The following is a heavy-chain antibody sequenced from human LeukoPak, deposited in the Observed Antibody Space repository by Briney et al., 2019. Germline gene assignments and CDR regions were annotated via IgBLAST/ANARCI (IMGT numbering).Heavy chain of an antibody. J-gene: IGHJ3*02. Sequence: SETLSLTCTVSGGSISSYYWSWIRQPPGKGLEWIGYIYYSGSTNYNPSLKSRVTISVDTSKNQFSLKLSSVTAADTAVYYCARLWSGYTDAFDIWGQGTMVTVSS. V-gene: IGHV4-59*01. CDR1: GGSISSYY. D-gene: IGHD3-3*01. CDR2: IYYSGST. CDR3: ARLWSGYTDAFDI.